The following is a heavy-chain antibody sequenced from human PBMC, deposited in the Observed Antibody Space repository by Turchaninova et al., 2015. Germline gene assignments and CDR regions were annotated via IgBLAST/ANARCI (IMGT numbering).Heavy chain of an antibody. CDR3: AKDLTGTTYWYFDL. V-gene: IGHV3-23*04. J-gene: IGHJ2*01. CDR1: GFTLTNYA. D-gene: IGHD1-7*01. Sequence: EVQLVASGGGLVQPGGSLRLSWAASGFTLTNYAMSWVRPAPGKGLEWVSSISDSGGSTYYADPVKGRFTISRDNSKNTLYLQMNSLRAEDTAVYYCAKDLTGTTYWYFDLWGRGTLVTVSS. CDR2: ISDSGGST.